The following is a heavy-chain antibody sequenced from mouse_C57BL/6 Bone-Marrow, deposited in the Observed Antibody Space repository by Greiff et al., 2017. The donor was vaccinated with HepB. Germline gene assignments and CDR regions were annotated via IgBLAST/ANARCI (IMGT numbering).Heavy chain of an antibody. CDR1: GYTFTSYW. CDR3: ARYLDYYAMDY. D-gene: IGHD5-1*01. CDR2: IHPNSGST. J-gene: IGHJ4*01. Sequence: VQLQQPGAELVKPGASVKLSCKASGYTFTSYWMHWVKQRPGQGLEWIGMIHPNSGSTNYNEKFKSKATLTVDKSSSTAYMQLSSLTSEDSAVYYCARYLDYYAMDYWGQGTSVTVSS. V-gene: IGHV1-64*01.